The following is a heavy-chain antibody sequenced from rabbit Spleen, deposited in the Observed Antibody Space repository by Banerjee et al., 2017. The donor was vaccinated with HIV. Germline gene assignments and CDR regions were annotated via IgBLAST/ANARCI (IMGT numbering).Heavy chain of an antibody. V-gene: IGHV1S40*01. CDR3: ARDGDDAGYDFFL. CDR2: IFTGSSGTT. CDR1: GFSFSSRYW. J-gene: IGHJ4*01. Sequence: QSLEESGGDQVKPGASLTLTCTASGFSFSSRYWISWVRQAPEKGLEWIADIFTGSSGTTYYASWAKGRFTGSKTSSTTVTLQMTSLTAADTATYFCARDGDDAGYDFFLWGPGTLVTVS. D-gene: IGHD3-1*01.